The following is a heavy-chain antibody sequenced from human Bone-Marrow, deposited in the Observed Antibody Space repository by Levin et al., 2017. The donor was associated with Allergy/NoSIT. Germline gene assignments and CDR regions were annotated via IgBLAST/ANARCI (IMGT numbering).Heavy chain of an antibody. V-gene: IGHV4-59*01. J-gene: IGHJ4*02. CDR3: ASTYGSGSYYPFDY. D-gene: IGHD3-10*01. CDR2: IYYSGST. CDR1: GGSISSYY. Sequence: RSQTLSLTCTVSGGSISSYYWSWIRQPPGKGLEWIGYIYYSGSTNYNPSLKSRVTISVDTSKNQFSLKLSSVTAADTAVYYCASTYGSGSYYPFDYWGQGTLVTVSS.